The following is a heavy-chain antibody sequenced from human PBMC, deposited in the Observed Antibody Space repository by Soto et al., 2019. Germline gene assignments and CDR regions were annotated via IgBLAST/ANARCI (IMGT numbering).Heavy chain of an antibody. CDR1: VFPFIIYA. J-gene: IGHJ6*01. D-gene: IGHD2-15*01. Sequence: WWSXRLSCASSVFPFIIYAIIWFRHAPGKGLEFVSAISGSGGSTYYADSVKGRFTISRDNSKNTMYLQMNSLRADDTAVYYCEKDSLVVADYGHHGMELWGQGTTVTV. V-gene: IGHV3-23*01. CDR2: ISGSGGST. CDR3: EKDSLVVADYGHHGMEL.